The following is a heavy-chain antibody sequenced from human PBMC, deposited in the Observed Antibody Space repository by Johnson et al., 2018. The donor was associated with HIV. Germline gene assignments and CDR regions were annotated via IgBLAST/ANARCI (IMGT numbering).Heavy chain of an antibody. Sequence: QVQLVESGGDLVQPGGSLRLSCAASGFTFSDYYMSWIRQAPGKGLEWVSYISSSGSTIYYADSVKGRFIISRDNAKNSLYLQMNSLRAEDTAVYYFARDVGLLAYCGGDCADAFDIWGQGTMVTVSS. CDR1: GFTFSDYY. D-gene: IGHD2-21*01. CDR2: ISSSGSTI. V-gene: IGHV3-11*04. CDR3: ARDVGLLAYCGGDCADAFDI. J-gene: IGHJ3*02.